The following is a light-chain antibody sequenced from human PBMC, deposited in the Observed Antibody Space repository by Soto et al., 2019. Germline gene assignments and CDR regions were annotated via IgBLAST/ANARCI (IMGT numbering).Light chain of an antibody. Sequence: QSALTQPASVSGSPGQSITISCTGTSSDVGGYNYVSWYQQLPGTAPKLLIYSNNQRPSGVPDRFSGSKSGTSASLAISGLQSEDEADYYCAAWDDSLNWVFGGGTKLTVL. CDR2: SNN. J-gene: IGLJ3*02. V-gene: IGLV1-44*01. CDR3: AAWDDSLNWV. CDR1: SSDVGGYNY.